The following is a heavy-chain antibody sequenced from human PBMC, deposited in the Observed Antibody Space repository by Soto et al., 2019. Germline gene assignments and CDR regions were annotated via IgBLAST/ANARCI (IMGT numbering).Heavy chain of an antibody. Sequence: GGSLRLSCVGSGFTFSTYSINWVRQAPGKGLEWVSSISSRSDIYYADSVKGRFTISRDNAKNSVSLQMNSLRAEDTAVYYCARVSSYYYYGMDVWGQGTTVTVSS. V-gene: IGHV3-21*01. J-gene: IGHJ6*02. CDR1: GFTFSTYS. CDR2: ISSRSDI. CDR3: ARVSSYYYYGMDV.